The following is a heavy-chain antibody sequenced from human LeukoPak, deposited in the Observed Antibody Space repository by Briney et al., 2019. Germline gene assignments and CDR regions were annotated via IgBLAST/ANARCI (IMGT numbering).Heavy chain of an antibody. D-gene: IGHD6-13*01. Sequence: PGGSLRLSYAASGFTFSSYWMSWVRQAPGKGLEWVANIKQDGSEKYYVDSVKGRFTISRDNAKNSLYLQMNSLRAEDTAVYYCARDRQRYSSSRRGYYYYYYMDVWGKGTTVTVSS. CDR3: ARDRQRYSSSRRGYYYYYYMDV. V-gene: IGHV3-7*01. CDR1: GFTFSSYW. J-gene: IGHJ6*03. CDR2: IKQDGSEK.